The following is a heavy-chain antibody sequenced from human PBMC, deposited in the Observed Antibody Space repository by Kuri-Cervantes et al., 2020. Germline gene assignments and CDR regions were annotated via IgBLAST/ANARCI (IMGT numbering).Heavy chain of an antibody. CDR2: IDPDGSEK. D-gene: IGHD3-16*01. J-gene: IGHJ6*04. Sequence: GESLKISCAASGFTFSAFHMTWVRQAPGRGLEWVANIDPDGSEKYYVDSLKGRFTISRDNAKNSLYLQMKSLRAEDTAVYYCARVLIGLGVWGKGTTVTVSS. CDR1: GFTFSAFH. CDR3: ARVLIGLGV. V-gene: IGHV3-7*04.